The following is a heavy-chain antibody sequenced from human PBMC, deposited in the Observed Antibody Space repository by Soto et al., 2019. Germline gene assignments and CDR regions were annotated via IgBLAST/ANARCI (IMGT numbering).Heavy chain of an antibody. CDR3: ATKYCSDRRDVYNEQPYGHTALDL. D-gene: IGHD2-8*02. J-gene: IGHJ6*02. V-gene: IGHV1-69*01. CDR1: GGTFNNYV. Sequence: QVQLVQSGAEVKKTGASVKVACKADGGTFNNYVFSWVRQAPGKRLQWLGGIIPLFAITNYAQTCEGRVSMTADASTVTPYMDLCSLKSQHTEVYFFATKYCSDRRDVYNEQPYGHTALDLWRQVPKVT. CDR2: IIPLFAIT.